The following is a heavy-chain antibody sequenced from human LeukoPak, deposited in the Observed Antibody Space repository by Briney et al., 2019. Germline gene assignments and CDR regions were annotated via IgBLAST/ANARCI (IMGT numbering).Heavy chain of an antibody. Sequence: SETLSLTCTVSGGSISSSSYYWGWIRQPPGKGLEWIGSIYYSGSTYYNPSLKSRVTISVDTSKNQFSLKLSSVTAADTAVYYCARYANLNFDYWGQGTLVTVPS. V-gene: IGHV4-39*01. CDR1: GGSISSSSYY. CDR3: ARYANLNFDY. J-gene: IGHJ4*02. CDR2: IYYSGST. D-gene: IGHD1-14*01.